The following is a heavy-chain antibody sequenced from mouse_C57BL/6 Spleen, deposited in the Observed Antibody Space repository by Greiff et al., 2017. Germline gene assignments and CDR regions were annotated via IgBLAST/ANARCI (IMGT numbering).Heavy chain of an antibody. Sequence: VQLQESGGGLVKPGGSLKLSCAASGFTFSDYGMHWVRQAPEKGLEWVAYISSGSSTIYYADTVKGRFTISRDNAKNTLFLQMTSLRSEDTAMYYCARSGGTTVVAPDYWGQGTTLTVSS. CDR3: ARSGGTTVVAPDY. D-gene: IGHD1-1*01. V-gene: IGHV5-17*01. CDR2: ISSGSSTI. CDR1: GFTFSDYG. J-gene: IGHJ2*01.